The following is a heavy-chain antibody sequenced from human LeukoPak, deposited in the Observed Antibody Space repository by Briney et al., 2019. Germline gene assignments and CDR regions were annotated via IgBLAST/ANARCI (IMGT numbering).Heavy chain of an antibody. CDR3: ARQTEYYDSSGYFWFGSFDY. Sequence: SETLSLTCTVSGGSISSYYWSWIRQPPGKGLEWIGYIYYSGSTNYNPSLKSRVTISVDTSKNQFSLKLSSVTAADTAVYYCARQTEYYDSSGYFWFGSFDYWGQGTLVTVSS. CDR2: IYYSGST. V-gene: IGHV4-59*08. J-gene: IGHJ4*02. CDR1: GGSISSYY. D-gene: IGHD3-22*01.